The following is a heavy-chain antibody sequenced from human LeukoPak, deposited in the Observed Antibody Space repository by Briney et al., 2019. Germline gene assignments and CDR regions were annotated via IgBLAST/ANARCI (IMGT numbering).Heavy chain of an antibody. CDR1: GYRFTDHL. V-gene: IGHV1-2*02. J-gene: IGHJ4*02. CDR2: INPNTGDT. D-gene: IGHD2-15*01. Sequence: GASVKVSCKVSGYRFTDHLIHWIRQAPGQGLEWMGWINPNTGDTRSAQKFQGRVAMTRGTSITTTYMELTGLESGDGAMYFCTRDLRIAPAVAFFDSWGQGTRVTVSS. CDR3: TRDLRIAPAVAFFDS.